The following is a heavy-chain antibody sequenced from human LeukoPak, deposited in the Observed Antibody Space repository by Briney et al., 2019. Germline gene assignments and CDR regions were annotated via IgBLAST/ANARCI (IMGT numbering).Heavy chain of an antibody. CDR1: GYTFTSYA. J-gene: IGHJ4*02. D-gene: IGHD5-24*01. CDR3: ARGSRDRYNLMPY. CDR2: IIPIFGTA. Sequence: ASVKVSCRASGYTFTSYAMNWVRQAPGQGLEWMGGIIPIFGTANYAQKFQGRVTITADESTSTAYMELSSLRSEDTAVYYCARGSRDRYNLMPYWGQGTLVTVSS. V-gene: IGHV1-69*13.